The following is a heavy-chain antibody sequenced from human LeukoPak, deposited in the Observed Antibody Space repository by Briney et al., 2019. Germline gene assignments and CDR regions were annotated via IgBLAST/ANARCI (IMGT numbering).Heavy chain of an antibody. CDR3: ARDPEYYYDSSGNFDY. V-gene: IGHV3-21*01. CDR2: ISSSSSYI. J-gene: IGHJ4*02. Sequence: GGSLRLSCAASGFTFSSYSMNWVRQAPGKGLGWVSSISSSSSYIYYADSVKGRFTISRDNAKNSLYLQMNSLRAEDTAVYYCARDPEYYYDSSGNFDYWGQGTLVTVSS. CDR1: GFTFSSYS. D-gene: IGHD3-22*01.